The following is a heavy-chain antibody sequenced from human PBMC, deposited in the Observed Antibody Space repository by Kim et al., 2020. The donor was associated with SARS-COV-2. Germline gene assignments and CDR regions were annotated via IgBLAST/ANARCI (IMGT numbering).Heavy chain of an antibody. Sequence: AAPVNGRFTISRDDSKNTLYLQMNSLKTEDTAVYYCTTPVTTDYYYGMDVWGQGTTVTVSS. CDR3: TTPVTTDYYYGMDV. D-gene: IGHD4-17*01. J-gene: IGHJ6*02. V-gene: IGHV3-15*01.